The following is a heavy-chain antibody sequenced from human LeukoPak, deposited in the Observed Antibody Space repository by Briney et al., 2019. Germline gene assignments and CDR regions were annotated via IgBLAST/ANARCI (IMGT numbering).Heavy chain of an antibody. CDR2: IIPSDGFT. J-gene: IGHJ4*02. Sequence: ASVKVSCEASGYTFTNYYIHWVRQAPGQGLEWMGMIIPSDGFTTYAQKFQGRLTMTRDMSTSTVYMELSSLRSEDTALYYCATAGRRLFGVLIPLSFDYWGQGTLVTVSS. V-gene: IGHV1-46*01. D-gene: IGHD3-3*01. CDR1: GYTFTNYY. CDR3: ATAGRRLFGVLIPLSFDY.